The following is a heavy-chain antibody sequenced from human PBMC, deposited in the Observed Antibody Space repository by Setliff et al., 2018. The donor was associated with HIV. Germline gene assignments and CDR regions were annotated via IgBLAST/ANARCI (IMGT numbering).Heavy chain of an antibody. CDR2: IDHSGYT. V-gene: IGHV4-59*01. J-gene: IGHJ4*02. D-gene: IGHD3-22*01. CDR1: GVSISSYY. Sequence: SETLSLTCGVSGVSISSYYWSWIRQPPGKRLEWIGYIDHSGYTTYNPSLKSRVTISVDRSQNHFSLKLSSVTAADTAVYYCAREVDYYDSSRYLLLYYFDSWGQGTLVTVSS. CDR3: AREVDYYDSSRYLLLYYFDS.